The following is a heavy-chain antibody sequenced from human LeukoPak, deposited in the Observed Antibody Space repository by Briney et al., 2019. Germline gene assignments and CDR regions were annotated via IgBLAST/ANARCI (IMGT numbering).Heavy chain of an antibody. CDR1: AFPFRNYA. D-gene: IGHD1-26*01. CDR2: ITSDRTT. CDR3: ATFYSGSRHYYYYYMDV. J-gene: IGHJ6*03. V-gene: IGHV3-23*01. Sequence: GGSLRLSCSASAFPFRNYAMRWVRQAPAKGVEWVSSITSDRTTYYADSVKGRFTISRDNSKNTLYLQMNSLRAEDMAVYYCATFYSGSRHYYYYYMDVWGKGTTVTVSS.